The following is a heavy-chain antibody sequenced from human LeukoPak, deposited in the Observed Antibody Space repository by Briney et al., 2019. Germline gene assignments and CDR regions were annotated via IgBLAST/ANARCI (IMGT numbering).Heavy chain of an antibody. CDR3: ARDWRDSSGKFPNDAFDI. J-gene: IGHJ3*02. Sequence: GGSLRLSCAASGFTFSDNYMSWIRQAPGKGLEWVSYISSSGSIYYADSVKGRFTISRDNAKNSLYLQMNSLRAEDTAVYYCARDWRDSSGKFPNDAFDIWGQGTWSPSLQ. D-gene: IGHD3-22*01. V-gene: IGHV3-11*04. CDR1: GFTFSDNY. CDR2: ISSSGSI.